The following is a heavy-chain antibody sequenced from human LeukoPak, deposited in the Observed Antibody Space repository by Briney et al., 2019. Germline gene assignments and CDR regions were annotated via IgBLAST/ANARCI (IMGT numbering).Heavy chain of an antibody. CDR3: GRGRGNSGSFDVFDI. V-gene: IGHV3-21*01. D-gene: IGHD1-26*01. J-gene: IGHJ3*02. CDR2: ISTSSIYI. Sequence: GESLRLSCVGSGFTFSSYSMNWVRQAPGKGLEWVSSISTSSIYIYYADSVKGRFTISRDNAKNSLYLQMSSLRAEDTAVYYCGRGRGNSGSFDVFDIWGQGTMVTVSS. CDR1: GFTFSSYS.